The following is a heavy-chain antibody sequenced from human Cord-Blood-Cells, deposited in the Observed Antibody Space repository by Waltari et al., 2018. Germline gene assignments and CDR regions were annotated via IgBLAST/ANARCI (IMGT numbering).Heavy chain of an antibody. D-gene: IGHD1-26*01. CDR2: IIPILGKA. Sequence: QVQLVQSGAEVKKPGSSVKVSCKASGGTFSSYAISWVRQAPGQGLEWMGGIIPILGKATHAQKYQGRVTITADKPTSTAYRELSGLRSEDTAVYYGARGGGWGRSLDYWGQGTLVTVSS. CDR3: ARGGGWGRSLDY. CDR1: GGTFSSYA. J-gene: IGHJ4*02. V-gene: IGHV1-69*10.